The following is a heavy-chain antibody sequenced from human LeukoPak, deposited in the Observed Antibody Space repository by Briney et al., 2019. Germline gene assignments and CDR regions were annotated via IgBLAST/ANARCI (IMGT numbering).Heavy chain of an antibody. CDR2: IYTSGST. CDR3: ARVAYYGSGSLGFDP. J-gene: IGHJ5*02. Sequence: PSETLPLTCTVSGGSISSYYWSWIRQPAGKGLEWIGRIYTSGSTNYNPSLKSRVTMSVDTSKNQFSLKLSSVTAADTAVYYCARVAYYGSGSLGFDPWGQGTLVTVSS. V-gene: IGHV4-4*07. CDR1: GGSISSYY. D-gene: IGHD3-10*01.